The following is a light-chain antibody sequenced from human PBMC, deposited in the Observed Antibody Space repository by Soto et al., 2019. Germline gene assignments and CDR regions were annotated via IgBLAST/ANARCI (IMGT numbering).Light chain of an antibody. CDR1: QDTSNY. Sequence: DIQMTQSPSSLSASAGDRVTITCQASQDTSNYLNWYQQKPGKAPKLLIYDASNLETGVPSRFSGSGSGTDFNLTISSLQPEDIATYSCQQYDSLPRTFGQGTKVEIK. CDR3: QQYDSLPRT. V-gene: IGKV1-33*01. CDR2: DAS. J-gene: IGKJ1*01.